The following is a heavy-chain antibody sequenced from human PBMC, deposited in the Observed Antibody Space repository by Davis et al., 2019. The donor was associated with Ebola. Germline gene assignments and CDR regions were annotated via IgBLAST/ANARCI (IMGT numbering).Heavy chain of an antibody. J-gene: IGHJ1*01. Sequence: AASVKVSCKASGYIFTSHTIQWVRQAPGQSLEWMGWINAGNGRTKYSDHFEGRVTFTRDTSANTVYMEVASLKSEDTAVYYCARDESGRGAYVDFYQHWGQGTLVTVSS. V-gene: IGHV1-3*01. CDR1: GYIFTSHT. D-gene: IGHD2/OR15-2a*01. CDR2: INAGNGRT. CDR3: ARDESGRGAYVDFYQH.